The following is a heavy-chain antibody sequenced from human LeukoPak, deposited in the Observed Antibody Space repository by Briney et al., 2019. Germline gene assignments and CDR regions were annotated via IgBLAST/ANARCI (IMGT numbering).Heavy chain of an antibody. J-gene: IGHJ4*02. D-gene: IGHD6-19*01. CDR2: INHSGST. CDR1: GGSVSSGSYY. V-gene: IGHV4-61*01. CDR3: ARDSGWSINY. Sequence: PSETLSLTCTVSGGSVSSGSYYWSWIRQPPGKGLEWIGEINHSGSTNYNPSLKSRVTISVDTSKNQFSLKLSSVTAADTAVYYCARDSGWSINYWGQGTLVTVSS.